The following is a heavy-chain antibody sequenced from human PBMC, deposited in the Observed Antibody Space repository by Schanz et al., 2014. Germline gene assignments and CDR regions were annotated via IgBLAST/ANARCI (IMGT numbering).Heavy chain of an antibody. Sequence: EVQLVESGGGLVQPGRSLRLACDASGFTFHEYAMQWVRQAPGKGLEWVSGISWNSRSIGYAASVEGRFTISRDNAKGSLYLQMNNLRAEDTAVYYCARGASRDYFAMDVWGQGTTVTVSS. V-gene: IGHV3-9*01. CDR3: ARGASRDYFAMDV. CDR1: GFTFHEYA. J-gene: IGHJ6*02. CDR2: ISWNSRSI.